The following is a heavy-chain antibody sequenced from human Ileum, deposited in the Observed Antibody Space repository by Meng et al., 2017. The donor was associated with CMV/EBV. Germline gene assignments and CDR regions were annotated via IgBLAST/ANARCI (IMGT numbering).Heavy chain of an antibody. CDR3: VREDIVVFDY. Sequence: GGSLRLSCAVSGFTYSNFWMSWVRQSPGMGLEWVANIKHDGSATYYADSVKGRFTISRDNAKNSLYLQMDNLRADDTAVYYCVREDIVVFDYWGQGTLVTVSS. CDR2: IKHDGSAT. J-gene: IGHJ4*02. CDR1: GFTYSNFW. V-gene: IGHV3-7*01. D-gene: IGHD2-15*01.